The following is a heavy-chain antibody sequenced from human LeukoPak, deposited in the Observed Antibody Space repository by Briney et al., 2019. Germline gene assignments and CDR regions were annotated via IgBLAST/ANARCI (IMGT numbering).Heavy chain of an antibody. Sequence: SETLSLTCTVSGGSISSSTYYWGWIRQPPGEGLEWIGSIYYSGITYYNPSLKSRVTMSVDTSKNQFSLKLSSVTAADTAVYYCARQGPVASPWWETPSSFDYWGQGTLVTVSS. CDR3: ARQGPVASPWWETPSSFDY. D-gene: IGHD1-26*01. V-gene: IGHV4-39*01. CDR2: IYYSGIT. J-gene: IGHJ4*02. CDR1: GGSISSSTYY.